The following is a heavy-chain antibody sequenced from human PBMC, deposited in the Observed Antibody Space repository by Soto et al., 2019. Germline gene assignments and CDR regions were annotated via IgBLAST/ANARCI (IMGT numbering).Heavy chain of an antibody. J-gene: IGHJ4*02. V-gene: IGHV1-69*06. D-gene: IGHD1-7*01. Sequence: QVQLVQSGAEVKKPGSSVKVSCKASGGTFSNYVVNWVRQAPGQGLEWMGRIIPISGAANYAQKFQGRVTITADTSTRTSYMELSSLRSEDTAVYYCARGMTRTVVPYFDFWGQGTLVTVSS. CDR2: IIPISGAA. CDR1: GGTFSNYV. CDR3: ARGMTRTVVPYFDF.